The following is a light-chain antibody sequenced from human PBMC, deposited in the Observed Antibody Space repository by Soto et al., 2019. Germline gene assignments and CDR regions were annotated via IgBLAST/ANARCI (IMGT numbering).Light chain of an antibody. CDR2: KVS. CDR1: SSDVGGYNY. Sequence: QSALTQPASVSGSPGQSITISCTGTSSDVGGYNYVSWYQQYPGRVPKLLIYKVSNRPSGISNRFSGSKSGNTASLTISGRQAEDEADYFCTSPTPGSLYVCGSGTKLTVL. CDR3: TSPTPGSLYV. J-gene: IGLJ1*01. V-gene: IGLV2-14*01.